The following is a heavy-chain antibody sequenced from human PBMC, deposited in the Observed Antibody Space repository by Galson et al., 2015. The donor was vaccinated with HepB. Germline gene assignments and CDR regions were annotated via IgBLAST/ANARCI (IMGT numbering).Heavy chain of an antibody. CDR2: LSNDGSNT. D-gene: IGHD2-21*02. V-gene: IGHV3-30-3*01. CDR1: GFTFTTYA. Sequence: LRLSCAASGFTFTTYAIHWVRQAPGEGLEWVAVLSNDGSNTYYADSVKGRFTISRDTPKNTLYLQMDSLRVEDTAVYYCARGRGVTSTLSYYGMDVWGQGTTVTVSS. CDR3: ARGRGVTSTLSYYGMDV. J-gene: IGHJ6*02.